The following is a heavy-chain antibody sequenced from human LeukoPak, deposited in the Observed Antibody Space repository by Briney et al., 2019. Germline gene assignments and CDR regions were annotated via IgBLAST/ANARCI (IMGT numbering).Heavy chain of an antibody. V-gene: IGHV1-2*02. CDR3: ARGGESTKTDKNDY. Sequence: ASVKVSCKASGYTFTDYYVYWVRQAPGQGLEWMGWINPNSGDTNYAQKFQGRVTMTRDTSISTAYMDLSSLRSDDTAVYFCARGGESTKTDKNDYWGQGTLVTVSS. J-gene: IGHJ4*02. CDR1: GYTFTDYY. D-gene: IGHD3-16*01. CDR2: INPNSGDT.